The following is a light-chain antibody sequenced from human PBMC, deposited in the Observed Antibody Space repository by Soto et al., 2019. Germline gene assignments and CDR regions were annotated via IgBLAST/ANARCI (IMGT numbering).Light chain of an antibody. CDR1: SSDVGSYNL. J-gene: IGLJ3*02. V-gene: IGLV2-23*02. CDR3: CSYPGSSTSWV. Sequence: QSALTQPASVSGSPGQSITISCTGTSSDVGSYNLVSWYQQHPGKAPKLMIYEVSKRPSGVSNRFSGSKSGNTASLTISGLQAEDEADYYCCSYPGSSTSWVFGGGTKLTVL. CDR2: EVS.